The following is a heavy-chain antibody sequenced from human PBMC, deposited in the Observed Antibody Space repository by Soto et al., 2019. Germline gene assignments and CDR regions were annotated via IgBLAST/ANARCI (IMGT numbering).Heavy chain of an antibody. V-gene: IGHV4-61*01. CDR3: ATLGGSGSGGAFDI. D-gene: IGHD3-10*01. CDR2: IYYSGST. J-gene: IGHJ3*02. Sequence: SETLSLTCTVSGGSVSSGSYYWGWIRQPPGKGLEWIGYIYYSGSTNYNPSLKSRVTISVDTSKNQFSLKLSSVTAADTAVYYCATLGGSGSGGAFDIWGQGTMVTVSS. CDR1: GGSVSSGSYY.